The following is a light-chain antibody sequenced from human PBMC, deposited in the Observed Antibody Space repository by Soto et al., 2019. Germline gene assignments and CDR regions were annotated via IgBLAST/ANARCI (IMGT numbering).Light chain of an antibody. CDR2: YGS. CDR1: NIGSKS. Sequence: SYELTQPPSVSVAPGKTARVTCGGDNIGSKSVHWYQQKPGQAPVLVIYYGSDRPSGIPERFSGSNSGNTATLTISRVEAGDAAVYYYQVWDSSSDPCVFGGGTQLTVL. J-gene: IGLJ3*02. V-gene: IGLV3-21*04. CDR3: QVWDSSSDPCV.